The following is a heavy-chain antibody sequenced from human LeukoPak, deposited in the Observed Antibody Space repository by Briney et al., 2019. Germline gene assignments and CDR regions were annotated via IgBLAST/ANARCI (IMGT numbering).Heavy chain of an antibody. CDR1: GFTFSSYW. J-gene: IGHJ6*02. CDR2: INSDGSST. Sequence: PGGSLRLSCAASGFTFSSYWMHWVRQAPGKGLVWVSRINSDGSSTYYADSVKGRFTISRDNAKNTLYLQMNSLRAEDTAVYYCARAEELLLWFGELLSSHYYGMDVWGQGTTVTVSS. D-gene: IGHD3-10*01. V-gene: IGHV3-74*01. CDR3: ARAEELLLWFGELLSSHYYGMDV.